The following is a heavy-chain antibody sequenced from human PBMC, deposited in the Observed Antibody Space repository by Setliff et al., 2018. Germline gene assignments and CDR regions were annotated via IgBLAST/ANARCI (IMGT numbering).Heavy chain of an antibody. CDR1: DGSLSTYY. D-gene: IGHD5-12*01. V-gene: IGHV4-59*01. CDR2: VYYSGTA. CDR3: ARGGTFRYFDF. Sequence: PSETLSLTCTVSDGSLSTYYWSWIRQPPGKGLEFIGYVYYSGTANYSPSLRSRLTISVXXXKNQFSLKLRSVTAADTAVYYCARGGTFRYFDFWGQGAPVTVSS. J-gene: IGHJ4*02.